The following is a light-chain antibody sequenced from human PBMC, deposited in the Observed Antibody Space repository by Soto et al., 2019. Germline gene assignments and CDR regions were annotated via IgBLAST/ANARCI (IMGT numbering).Light chain of an antibody. CDR3: QQSYSTPLT. Sequence: DIQMTQSPSSLSASVGDRVTITCRASQSISTNLNWYQQKPGKAPKIPMYAASTLESGVPTRFRGSGFGTDFTLTINSLQPEDFATYYCQQSYSTPLTFGGGTKVEIK. CDR1: QSISTN. J-gene: IGKJ4*01. CDR2: AAS. V-gene: IGKV1-39*01.